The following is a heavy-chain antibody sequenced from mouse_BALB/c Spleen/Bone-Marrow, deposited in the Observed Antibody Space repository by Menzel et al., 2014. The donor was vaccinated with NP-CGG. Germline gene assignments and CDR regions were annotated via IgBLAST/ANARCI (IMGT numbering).Heavy chain of an antibody. CDR2: ISSGSTAI. D-gene: IGHD4-1*01. Sequence: EVKLVESGGGLVQPGGSRKLSCAASGFTFSSFGMHWVRQAPEKGLEWVAYISSGSTAICYADTVKGRFTISRDNPKNTLFLQMTNLRSEDTAMYYCARGGNWDDFDVWGAGTTVTVSS. CDR1: GFTFSSFG. V-gene: IGHV5-17*02. CDR3: ARGGNWDDFDV. J-gene: IGHJ1*01.